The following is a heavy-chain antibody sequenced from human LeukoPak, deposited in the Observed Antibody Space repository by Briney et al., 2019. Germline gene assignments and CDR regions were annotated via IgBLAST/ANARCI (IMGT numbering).Heavy chain of an antibody. CDR2: ISTSGGTT. D-gene: IGHD6-13*01. CDR3: AKSAGYHYYYGMDV. V-gene: IGHV3-23*01. J-gene: IGHJ6*02. CDR1: GFTFSDYY. Sequence: GGSLRLSCAASGFTFSDYYMSWVRQAPGKGLEWVSGISTSGGTTYYADSVKGRFTVSRDNSKNTLYLQMNSLRAEDTAVYYCAKSAGYHYYYGMDVWGQGTTVTVSS.